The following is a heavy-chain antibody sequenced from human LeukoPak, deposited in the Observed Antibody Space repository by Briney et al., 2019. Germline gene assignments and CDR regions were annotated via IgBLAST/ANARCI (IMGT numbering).Heavy chain of an antibody. CDR3: ARESITIFGG. CDR1: RFTFSSYW. J-gene: IGHJ4*02. CDR2: IKQDGSGK. V-gene: IGHV3-7*01. Sequence: GGSLRLSCASSRFTFSSYWMSWVRQAPGKGLEWVANIKQDGSGKYYVDSVKGRFTISRDNAKNSLYLQMNSLRAEDKAVYYCARESITIFGGGGQGTLVTVSS. D-gene: IGHD3-3*01.